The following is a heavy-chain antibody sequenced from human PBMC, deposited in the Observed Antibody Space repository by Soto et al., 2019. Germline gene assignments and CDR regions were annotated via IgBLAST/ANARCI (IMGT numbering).Heavy chain of an antibody. Sequence: LSLTCTVSGGSISSYYWSWIRQPPGKGLEWIGYIYYSGSTNYNPSLKSRVTISVDTSKNQFSLKLSSVTAADTAVYYCARACSSNSCYDVFDYWGQGTLVTVSS. V-gene: IGHV4-59*01. CDR3: ARACSSNSCYDVFDY. CDR1: GGSISSYY. D-gene: IGHD2-2*01. CDR2: IYYSGST. J-gene: IGHJ4*02.